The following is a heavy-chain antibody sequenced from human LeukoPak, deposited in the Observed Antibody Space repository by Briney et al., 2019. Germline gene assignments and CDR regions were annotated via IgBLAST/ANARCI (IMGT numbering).Heavy chain of an antibody. J-gene: IGHJ4*02. Sequence: ASVKVSCEASGYTFTDYYMHWVRQAPGQGLEWIGWINPSNGGTNSAQKFQGRVTMTRDTSISTAYMELSGLRSDDTAVYYCARGPATGGYDYWGQGTLVTVSS. CDR1: GYTFTDYY. D-gene: IGHD5-18*01. CDR3: ARGPATGGYDY. CDR2: INPSNGGT. V-gene: IGHV1-2*02.